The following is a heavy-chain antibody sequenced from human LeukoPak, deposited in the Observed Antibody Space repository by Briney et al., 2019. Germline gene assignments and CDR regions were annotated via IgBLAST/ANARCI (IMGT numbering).Heavy chain of an antibody. CDR2: ISGGDSST. D-gene: IGHD6-25*01. Sequence: GGSLRLSCAASGFTFSSYAMSWVRQAPGKGLEWVSAISGGDSSTFFADSVKGRFTISRDNSKNTLYLQMNSLRVEDTAVYYCAKDRWQQRPASFDYWGQGTLVTVSS. CDR3: AKDRWQQRPASFDY. V-gene: IGHV3-23*01. J-gene: IGHJ4*02. CDR1: GFTFSSYA.